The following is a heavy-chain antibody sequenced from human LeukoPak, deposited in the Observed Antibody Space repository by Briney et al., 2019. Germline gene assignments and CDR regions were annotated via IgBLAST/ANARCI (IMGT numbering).Heavy chain of an antibody. D-gene: IGHD3-22*01. J-gene: IGHJ4*02. Sequence: ASVKVSCKASGYTFTGYFMHWVRQAPGQGLEWMGWINPNSGGTNYAQKFQGRVTMTRDTSISTAYIELSRLRSDDTAVYYCAREVDDSSGYSNYWGQGTLVTVSS. V-gene: IGHV1-2*02. CDR1: GYTFTGYF. CDR2: INPNSGGT. CDR3: AREVDDSSGYSNY.